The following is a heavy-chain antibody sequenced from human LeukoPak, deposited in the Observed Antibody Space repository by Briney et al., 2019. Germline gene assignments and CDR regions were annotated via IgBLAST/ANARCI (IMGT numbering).Heavy chain of an antibody. Sequence: ASVKVSCKASGYTFTSYGISWVRQAPGQGLAWMGWISAYNGNTNYAQKLQGRVTMTTDTSTSTAYMELRSLRSDDTAVYYCARHYDILTGYYFFDYWGQGTLVTVSS. J-gene: IGHJ4*02. D-gene: IGHD3-9*01. CDR2: ISAYNGNT. V-gene: IGHV1-18*01. CDR3: ARHYDILTGYYFFDY. CDR1: GYTFTSYG.